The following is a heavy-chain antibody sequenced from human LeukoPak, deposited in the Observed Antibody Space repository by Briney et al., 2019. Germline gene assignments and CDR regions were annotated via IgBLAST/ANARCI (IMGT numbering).Heavy chain of an antibody. J-gene: IGHJ3*02. Sequence: SETLSLTCTVSGGSISSYYWSWIRQPPGKGLEWIGYIYYSGSTNYNPSLKSRVTISVDTSKNQFSLKLSSVTAADTAVYYCAKDDFYGSGSPDAFDIWGQGTMVTVSS. CDR1: GGSISSYY. V-gene: IGHV4-59*01. CDR2: IYYSGST. D-gene: IGHD3-10*01. CDR3: AKDDFYGSGSPDAFDI.